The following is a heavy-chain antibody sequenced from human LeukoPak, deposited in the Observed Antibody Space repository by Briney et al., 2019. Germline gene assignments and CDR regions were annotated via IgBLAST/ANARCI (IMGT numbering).Heavy chain of an antibody. D-gene: IGHD6-19*01. Sequence: GESLKISCKGSGCSFTSYWIGWVRQMPGKGLEWMGIIYPGDSGTSYSPSFQGQVTISADKPIGTAYLEWSSLKASDTAMYYCARPTGYSSGWYGPVYFDYWGQGTLVTVSS. CDR2: IYPGDSGT. CDR3: ARPTGYSSGWYGPVYFDY. V-gene: IGHV5-51*01. J-gene: IGHJ4*02. CDR1: GCSFTSYW.